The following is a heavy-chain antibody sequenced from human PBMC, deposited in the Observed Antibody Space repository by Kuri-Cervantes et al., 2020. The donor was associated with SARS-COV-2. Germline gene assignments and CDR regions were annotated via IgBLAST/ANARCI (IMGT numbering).Heavy chain of an antibody. J-gene: IGHJ4*02. Sequence: SETLSLTCTVSGGSISGYYWSWIRQPPGKGLEWIGEINHSGSTNYNPSLKSRVTISVDTSKNQFSLKLSSVTAADTAVYYCARGRPTVDWGQGTLVTVSS. D-gene: IGHD4-17*01. CDR1: GGSISGYY. V-gene: IGHV4-34*01. CDR3: ARGRPTVD. CDR2: INHSGST.